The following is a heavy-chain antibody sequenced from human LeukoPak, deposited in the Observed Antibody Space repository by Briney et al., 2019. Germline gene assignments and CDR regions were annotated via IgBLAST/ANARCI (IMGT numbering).Heavy chain of an antibody. Sequence: GASVKVSCKASGYTFTSYGISWVRQAPGQGLEWMGWISAYNGNTNYAQKLQGRVTMTTDTSTSTTYMELRSLRPGDTAVYFCASVGLLYGTTDWFLDLWGRGTLVTVSS. CDR3: ASVGLLYGTTDWFLDL. V-gene: IGHV1-18*01. J-gene: IGHJ2*01. CDR1: GYTFTSYG. CDR2: ISAYNGNT. D-gene: IGHD2-2*01.